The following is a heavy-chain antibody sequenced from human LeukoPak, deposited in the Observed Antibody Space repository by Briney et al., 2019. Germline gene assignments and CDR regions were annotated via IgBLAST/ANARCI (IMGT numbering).Heavy chain of an antibody. Sequence: PGRSLRLSCAASGFTLSSYGMHWVRQAPGKGLEWVAVISYDGTNKYYADSVRGRFTISRDNTKNTLNLQMTSLRAEDTAVYFCAKKVPGANPLDYWGQGTLVTVSS. CDR1: GFTLSSYG. J-gene: IGHJ4*02. V-gene: IGHV3-30*18. CDR2: ISYDGTNK. CDR3: AKKVPGANPLDY. D-gene: IGHD4/OR15-4a*01.